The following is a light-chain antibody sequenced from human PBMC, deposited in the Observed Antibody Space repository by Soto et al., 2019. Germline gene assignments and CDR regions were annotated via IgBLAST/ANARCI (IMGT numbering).Light chain of an antibody. V-gene: IGKV1-5*03. Sequence: DIQMTQTPSTLSGSVGERVIITCRASQTISSWLAWYQQKPGKAPKLLIYKASTLKSGVPSRFSGSGSGTEFTLTISSLQPDDFATYYCQQFNSYPITFGQGTRLEIK. CDR2: KAS. CDR3: QQFNSYPIT. J-gene: IGKJ5*01. CDR1: QTISSW.